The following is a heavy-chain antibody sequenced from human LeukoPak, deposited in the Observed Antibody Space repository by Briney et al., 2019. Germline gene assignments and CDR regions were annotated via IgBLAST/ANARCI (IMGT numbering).Heavy chain of an antibody. CDR1: GVSISSYH. J-gene: IGHJ4*02. CDR2: IHYSGST. V-gene: IGHV4-59*01. D-gene: IGHD3-22*01. Sequence: SETLSLTCTVSGVSISSYHWSWIRQPPGKGLEWIGYIHYSGSTIYNPSLKSRVTISVDTSKNQLSLKLSSVTAADTAVYYCARSRWLLMWGQGTLVTVSS. CDR3: ARSRWLLM.